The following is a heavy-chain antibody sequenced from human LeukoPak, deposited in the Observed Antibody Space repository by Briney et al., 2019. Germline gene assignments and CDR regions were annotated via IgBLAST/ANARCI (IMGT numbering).Heavy chain of an antibody. CDR1: GDSVSSNSAA. CDR2: TYYRSKWHN. J-gene: IGHJ5*02. D-gene: IGHD6-13*01. CDR3: ARDAEGYSSSWYYWFDP. Sequence: SQTLSLTCAISGDSVSSNSAAWNWIRQSPSRGLEWLGRTYYRSKWHNDYAVSVKSRITINQDTSKNQFSLQLNSVTPEDTAVYYCARDAEGYSSSWYYWFDPWGQGTLVTVSS. V-gene: IGHV6-1*01.